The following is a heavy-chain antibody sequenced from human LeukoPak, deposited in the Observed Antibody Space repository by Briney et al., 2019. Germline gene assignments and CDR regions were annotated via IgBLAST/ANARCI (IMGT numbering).Heavy chain of an antibody. CDR1: GYTFTSNY. CDR3: ARGGYYYDSSGYSGAFDI. CDR2: ISPSGGST. V-gene: IGHV1-46*01. J-gene: IGHJ3*02. Sequence: ASVKVSCKAFGYTFTSNYMHWVRQAPGQGPEWMGVISPSGGSTTYAQKFQGRVTLTRDMSTSTDYLELSSLRSADTAVYYCARGGYYYDSSGYSGAFDIWGQGTMVTVSS. D-gene: IGHD3-22*01.